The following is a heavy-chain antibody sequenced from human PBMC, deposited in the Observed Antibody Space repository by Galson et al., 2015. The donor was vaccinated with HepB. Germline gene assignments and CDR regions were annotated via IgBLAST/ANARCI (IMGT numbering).Heavy chain of an antibody. CDR1: GFTFSSYS. V-gene: IGHV3-23*05. Sequence: SLRLSCAASGFTFSSYSMSWVRQAPGKGLEWVANINESGSGTYYADSVKGRFTISRDNSKNTLYLQMNSLRAEDTAVYYCAKHCGPRSSLDYWGQGTLVTVSS. D-gene: IGHD2-21*01. CDR3: AKHCGPRSSLDY. CDR2: INESGSGT. J-gene: IGHJ4*02.